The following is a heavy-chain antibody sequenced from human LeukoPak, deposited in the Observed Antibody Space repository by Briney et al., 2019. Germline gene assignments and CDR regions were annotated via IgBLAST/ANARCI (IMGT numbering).Heavy chain of an antibody. V-gene: IGHV3-23*01. J-gene: IGHJ4*02. Sequence: GGSLRLSCAASGFTFSSYAMSWVRQAPEKGMEWVSAISGSGGCTYYADSVKGRFTISRDNSKNTLYLQMNSLRAEDTAVYYCAKALGDYGSLYYFDYWGQGTLVTVSS. D-gene: IGHD4-17*01. CDR2: ISGSGGCT. CDR1: GFTFSSYA. CDR3: AKALGDYGSLYYFDY.